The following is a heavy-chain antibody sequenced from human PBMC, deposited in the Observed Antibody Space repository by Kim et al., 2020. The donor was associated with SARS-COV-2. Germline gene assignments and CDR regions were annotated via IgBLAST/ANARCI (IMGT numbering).Heavy chain of an antibody. J-gene: IGHJ6*02. CDR1: GFTFSSYW. Sequence: GGSLRLSCAASGFTFSSYWMSWVRQAPGKGLEGVANIKQDGSEKYYVDSVKGRFTISRDNAKNSLYLQMNSLRAEDTAVYYCARESLHLITIFGVVIVAEGMDGWVQGTTVTVSS. V-gene: IGHV3-7*01. CDR2: IKQDGSEK. D-gene: IGHD3-3*01. CDR3: ARESLHLITIFGVVIVAEGMDG.